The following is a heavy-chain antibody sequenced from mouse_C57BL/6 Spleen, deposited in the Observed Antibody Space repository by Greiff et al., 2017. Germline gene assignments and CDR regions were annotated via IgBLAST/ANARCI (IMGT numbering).Heavy chain of an antibody. CDR2: IRSKSSNYAT. J-gene: IGHJ3*01. V-gene: IGHV10-3*01. CDR3: VRDNDGYYLAWFAY. Sequence: EVKLMESGGGLVQPKGSLKLSCAASGFTFNTYAMHWVRQAPGKGLEWVARIRSKSSNYATYYADSVKDRFTISRDDSQSMLYLQMHNLKTEDTAIYYCVRDNDGYYLAWFAYWGQGTLVTVSA. CDR1: GFTFNTYA. D-gene: IGHD2-3*01.